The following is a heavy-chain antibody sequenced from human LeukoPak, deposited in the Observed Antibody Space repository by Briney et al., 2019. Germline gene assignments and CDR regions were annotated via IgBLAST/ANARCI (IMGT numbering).Heavy chain of an antibody. CDR1: GASISTSAYY. Sequence: SETLSLTCSVSGASISTSAYYWGWIRQPPGKGLEWIGSIYYSGSTYYNASLNSRVTISIDTSKNQFSLKLSAVTAADTAVYYCASDLGFGYLDYRGQGTVVTVSS. CDR3: ASDLGFGYLDY. D-gene: IGHD3-16*01. CDR2: IYYSGST. J-gene: IGHJ4*02. V-gene: IGHV4-39*07.